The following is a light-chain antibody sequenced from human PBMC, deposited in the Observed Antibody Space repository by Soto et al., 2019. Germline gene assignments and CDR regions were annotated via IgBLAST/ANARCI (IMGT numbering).Light chain of an antibody. J-gene: IGKJ5*01. CDR3: QQPLSSPIP. V-gene: IGKV1-9*01. Sequence: DIQLTQSPPFLSASVGGRVTITCRASQGISSYLAWYQQKPGKAPKLLIDAASTLQSGVPLRFSGTASGPSFTLTISSLHPQDLATSYCQQPLSSPIPFGQGTRLEIK. CDR1: QGISSY. CDR2: AAS.